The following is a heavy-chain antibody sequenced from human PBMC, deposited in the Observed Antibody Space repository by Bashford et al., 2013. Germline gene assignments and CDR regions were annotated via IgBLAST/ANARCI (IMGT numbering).Heavy chain of an antibody. V-gene: IGHV1-46*01. CDR2: INPSGGST. Sequence: WVRQAPGQGLEWMGIINPSGGSTSNAQKFQDRVTMTRDTSTSTAYMELSSLRSDDTAVYFCARDGPVVGVWNAFDVWGQGTLVTVSS. D-gene: IGHD1-26*01. J-gene: IGHJ4*02. CDR3: ARDGPVVGVWNAFDV.